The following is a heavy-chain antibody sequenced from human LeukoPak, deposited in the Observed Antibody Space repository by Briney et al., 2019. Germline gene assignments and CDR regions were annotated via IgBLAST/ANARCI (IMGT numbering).Heavy chain of an antibody. J-gene: IGHJ3*02. Sequence: ASVKVSCKASGYTFTSYGISWMRQAPGQGLEWMGWISTYNGNTDYAQKLQGRVTITTDTSTSTAYMELRSLRSDDTAVHFCVRDQMAIPWAFDIWGQGTMVTVSS. V-gene: IGHV1-18*01. CDR1: GYTFTSYG. CDR2: ISTYNGNT. D-gene: IGHD5-24*01. CDR3: VRDQMAIPWAFDI.